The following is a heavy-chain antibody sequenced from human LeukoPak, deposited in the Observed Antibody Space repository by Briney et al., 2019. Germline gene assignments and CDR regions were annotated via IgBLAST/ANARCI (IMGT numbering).Heavy chain of an antibody. CDR1: GGTFSNYA. V-gene: IGHV1-69*13. CDR2: IIPIYGTT. J-gene: IGHJ4*02. D-gene: IGHD3-3*01. Sequence: GASVKVSCKASGGTFSNYAINWVRQAPGQGLEWLGGIIPIYGTTNYGQTFQGRVTITAAESTTTAYMELSSLRSEDTALYYCATPHKYYDVWRGYCPFDNWGQGTLVTVSS. CDR3: ATPHKYYDVWRGYCPFDN.